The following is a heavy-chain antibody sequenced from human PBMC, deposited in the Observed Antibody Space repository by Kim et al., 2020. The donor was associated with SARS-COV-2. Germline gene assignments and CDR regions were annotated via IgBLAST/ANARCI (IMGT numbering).Heavy chain of an antibody. Sequence: SVKSRVTISVDTSKNQFSLKLSSVTAADTAVYYCASQSYSNYAWNYWFDPWGQGTLVTVSS. CDR3: ASQSYSNYAWNYWFDP. V-gene: IGHV4-39*01. D-gene: IGHD4-4*01. J-gene: IGHJ5*02.